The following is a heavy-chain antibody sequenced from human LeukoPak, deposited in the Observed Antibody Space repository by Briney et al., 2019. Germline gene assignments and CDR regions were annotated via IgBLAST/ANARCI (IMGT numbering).Heavy chain of an antibody. CDR2: ISYDGSNK. J-gene: IGHJ5*02. CDR3: ARGAILWFGESMVGWFDP. V-gene: IGHV3-30-3*01. Sequence: PGGSLRLSCAASGFTFSSYAMHWVRQAPGKGLEWVAVISYDGSNKYYADSVKGRFTISRDNSKNTLYLQMNSLRAEDTAVYYCARGAILWFGESMVGWFDPWGQGTLVTVSS. D-gene: IGHD3-10*01. CDR1: GFTFSSYA.